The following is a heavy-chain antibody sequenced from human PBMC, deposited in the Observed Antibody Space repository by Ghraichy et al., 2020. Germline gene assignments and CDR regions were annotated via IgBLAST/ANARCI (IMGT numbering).Heavy chain of an antibody. CDR3: ARGLGSLDY. Sequence: SETLSLTCTVSGGSVSSGSYYWSWIRQPPGKGLEWIVYIYYSGSTNYNPSLKSRVTISVDTSKNQFSLKLSSVTAADTAVYYCARGLGSLDYWGQGTLVTVSS. CDR2: IYYSGST. J-gene: IGHJ4*02. V-gene: IGHV4-61*01. CDR1: GGSVSSGSYY. D-gene: IGHD7-27*01.